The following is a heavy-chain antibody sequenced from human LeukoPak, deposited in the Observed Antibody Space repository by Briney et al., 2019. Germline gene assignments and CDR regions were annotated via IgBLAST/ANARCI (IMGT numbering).Heavy chain of an antibody. Sequence: PSETLSLTCAVYGGSFSGYYWSWIRQPPGKGLEWIGEINHSGSTNYNPSLKSRVTISVDTSKNQFSLKLSSVTAADTAVYYCARGRYSGSYQFFDYWGQGTLVTVSS. J-gene: IGHJ4*02. CDR2: INHSGST. CDR1: GGSFSGYY. CDR3: ARGRYSGSYQFFDY. D-gene: IGHD1-26*01. V-gene: IGHV4-34*01.